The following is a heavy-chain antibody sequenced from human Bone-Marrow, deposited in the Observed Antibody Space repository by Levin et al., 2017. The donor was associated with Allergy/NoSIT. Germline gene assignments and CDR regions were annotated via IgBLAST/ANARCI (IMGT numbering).Heavy chain of an antibody. CDR3: ARGLEWYSSSAGDC. Sequence: SCAASGFTFNSYSMSWVRQAPGKGLECISYISSSSSTIYYSDSVKGRFTISRDNAKNSLYLQMNSLRDEDTAVYYCARGLEWYSSSAGDCWGQGTLVTVSS. D-gene: IGHD6-6*01. CDR2: ISSSSSTI. CDR1: GFTFNSYS. V-gene: IGHV3-48*02. J-gene: IGHJ4*02.